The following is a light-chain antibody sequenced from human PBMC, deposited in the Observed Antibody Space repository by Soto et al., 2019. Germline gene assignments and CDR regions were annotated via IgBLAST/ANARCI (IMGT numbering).Light chain of an antibody. CDR3: QVWDSSSDHPV. CDR1: NIGSKS. J-gene: IGLJ2*01. Sequence: SYELTQPPSVSVAPGKTARITCGGKNIGSKSVHWYQQKPGQAPVLVIYYDSDRPSGIPERFSGSNSGNTATLTISRVEAGDEADYYCQVWDSSSDHPVFGGGTKLTVL. CDR2: YDS. V-gene: IGLV3-21*04.